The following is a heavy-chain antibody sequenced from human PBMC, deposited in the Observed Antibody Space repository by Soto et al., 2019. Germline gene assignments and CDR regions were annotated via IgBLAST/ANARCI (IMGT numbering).Heavy chain of an antibody. CDR1: GFTFSGSD. CDR2: IRSKPNNYAT. V-gene: IGHV3-73*02. Sequence: EVQLVESGGGLVQPGGSLKVSCAASGFTFSGSDMHWVRQASGKGLEWVGRIRSKPNNYATAYAGSVKGRFTISRDDSNNTAYLQMNSLKTEDTAAYFGSRSTLDDKSYYSGIDVWGQGTTVTVSS. D-gene: IGHD3-9*01. J-gene: IGHJ6*02. CDR3: SRSTLDDKSYYSGIDV.